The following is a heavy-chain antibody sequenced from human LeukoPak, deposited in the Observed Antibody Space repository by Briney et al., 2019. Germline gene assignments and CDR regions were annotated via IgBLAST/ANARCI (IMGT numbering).Heavy chain of an antibody. V-gene: IGHV3-7*01. CDR1: GFAFSSYW. CDR2: IMEDGSEK. D-gene: IGHD4-17*01. CDR3: ARDTDYGDYGSHSCTDY. Sequence: GGSLRLSCAASGFAFSSYWMSWVRQAPGKGLEWVANIMEDGSEKSYVDSVKGRFTISRDNAKNSLYLQMNSLRAEDTAVYYCARDTDYGDYGSHSCTDYWGQGTLVTVSS. J-gene: IGHJ4*02.